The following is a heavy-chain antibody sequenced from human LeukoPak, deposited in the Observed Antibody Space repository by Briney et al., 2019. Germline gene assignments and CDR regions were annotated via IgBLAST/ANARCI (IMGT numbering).Heavy chain of an antibody. Sequence: SETLSLTCAVYGGSFSGYYWSWIRQPPGKGLEWIGEINHSGSTNYNPSLKSRVTISVDTSKNQFSLKLSSVTAADTAVYYCARRSRYCSGGSCYLSYYYYYMDVWGKGTTVTISS. CDR2: INHSGST. CDR3: ARRSRYCSGGSCYLSYYYYYMDV. D-gene: IGHD2-15*01. CDR1: GGSFSGYY. J-gene: IGHJ6*03. V-gene: IGHV4-34*01.